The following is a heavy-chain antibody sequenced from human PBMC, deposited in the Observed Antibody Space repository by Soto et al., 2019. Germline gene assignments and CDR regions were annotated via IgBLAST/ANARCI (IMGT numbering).Heavy chain of an antibody. CDR1: GGSLNSYY. D-gene: IGHD3-10*01. Sequence: SETLSLTCTVSGGSLNSYYWSWIRQSPGKRMEWIGYVHHSWGSSYNPSLQSRVAISLDTSKSQFSLKVTSVTATDTAVYYCARQGFGPLHGLVDVWGQGTTVTVSS. V-gene: IGHV4-59*08. CDR3: ARQGFGPLHGLVDV. CDR2: VHHSWGS. J-gene: IGHJ6*02.